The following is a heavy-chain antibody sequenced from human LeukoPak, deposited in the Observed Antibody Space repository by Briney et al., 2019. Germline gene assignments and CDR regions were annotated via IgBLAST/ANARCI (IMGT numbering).Heavy chain of an antibody. CDR3: ASTSRKAEFDP. V-gene: IGHV1-2*02. D-gene: IGHD1-14*01. CDR1: GYTFTGYY. Sequence: ASVKVSCKASGYTFTGYYMHWVRQAPGQGLEWMGWINPNNGGTNYAQKFQGRVTMTRDTSISTAYMELSRLRSDDTAVYYCASTSRKAEFDPWGQGTLVTVSS. CDR2: INPNNGGT. J-gene: IGHJ5*02.